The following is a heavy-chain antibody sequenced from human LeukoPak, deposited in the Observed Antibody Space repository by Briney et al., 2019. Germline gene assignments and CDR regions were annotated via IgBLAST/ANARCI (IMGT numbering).Heavy chain of an antibody. Sequence: ASVKVSCKASGYTFTSYYMYWVRQAPGQGLEWMGIINPSGGSTSYAQKFQGRVTMTRDTSTSTVYMELSSLRSEDTAVYYCARDRAGVLWFGELSGDYWGQGTLVTVSS. CDR3: ARDRAGVLWFGELSGDY. CDR1: GYTFTSYY. D-gene: IGHD3-10*01. CDR2: INPSGGST. V-gene: IGHV1-46*01. J-gene: IGHJ4*02.